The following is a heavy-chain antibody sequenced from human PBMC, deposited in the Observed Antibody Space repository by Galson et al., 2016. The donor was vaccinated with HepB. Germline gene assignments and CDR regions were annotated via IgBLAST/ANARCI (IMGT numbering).Heavy chain of an antibody. CDR3: ARDSLPYISAAGFSWFDY. J-gene: IGHJ4*02. CDR2: ISSSGKTI. D-gene: IGHD6-13*01. Sequence: SLRLSCAASGFTFSDYAMNWVRQAPGEGLEWVSYISSSGKTIYYADSLKGRFTISRDNAKNSLYLQMNSLGDEDTAVFYCARDSLPYISAAGFSWFDYWGQGTLVTVSS. V-gene: IGHV3-48*02. CDR1: GFTFSDYA.